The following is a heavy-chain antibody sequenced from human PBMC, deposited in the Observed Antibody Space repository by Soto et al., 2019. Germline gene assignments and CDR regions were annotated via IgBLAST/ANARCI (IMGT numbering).Heavy chain of an antibody. CDR1: GYTFTSYG. V-gene: IGHV1-18*01. J-gene: IGHJ4*02. CDR2: ISAYNGNT. CDR3: ARGYCSGGSCYNFDY. Sequence: ASVKVSCKASGYTFTSYGISWVRQAPGQGLEWMGWISAYNGNTNYAQKLQGRVTMTTDTSTSTAYMELRSLRSDDTAVYYCARGYCSGGSCYNFDYWGQGTPVTVSS. D-gene: IGHD2-15*01.